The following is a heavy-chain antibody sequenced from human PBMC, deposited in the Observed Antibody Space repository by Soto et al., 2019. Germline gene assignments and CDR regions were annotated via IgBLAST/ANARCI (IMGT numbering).Heavy chain of an antibody. CDR2: INGRSNYI. CDR1: GFSFSTYT. Sequence: EVQLVESGRGLVKPGGCLRVSCAASGFSFSTYTMNWVRQAPGRGLEWVSSINGRSNYIYYADSVKGRFTISRDNAKNSLFLQMNSLRVEDTAVYYCAREDGVVGTTSAFDYWGQGSLVTVSS. CDR3: AREDGVVGTTSAFDY. J-gene: IGHJ4*02. D-gene: IGHD1-26*01. V-gene: IGHV3-21*01.